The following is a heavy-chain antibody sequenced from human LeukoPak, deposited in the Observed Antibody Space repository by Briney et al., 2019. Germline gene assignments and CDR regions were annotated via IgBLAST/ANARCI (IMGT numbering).Heavy chain of an antibody. J-gene: IGHJ4*02. V-gene: IGHV3-23*01. CDR3: AKSVYHSGNY. CDR2: ISGGTT. D-gene: IGHD3-10*01. Sequence: GGSLRLSCTASGFTISTYGMSWVRQAPGKGLEWVSSISGGTTYYADSVKGRFTIYRDNSKNTVSLQMNSLRAEDTAVYYCAKSVYHSGNYWGQGTLVTVSS. CDR1: GFTISTYG.